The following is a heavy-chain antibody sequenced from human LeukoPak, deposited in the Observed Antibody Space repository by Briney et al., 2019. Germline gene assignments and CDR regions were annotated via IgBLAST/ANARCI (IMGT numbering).Heavy chain of an antibody. Sequence: SETLSLTCTVSGGSISSHYWSWIRQPPGKGLEWMGYIYYGASTNYNPSLKGRVTISVDTSKSQFSLKLSSVTAADTAVYYCARDPYYYGSGSQGFDPWGQGTLVTVSS. CDR2: IYYGAST. CDR1: GGSISSHY. J-gene: IGHJ5*02. V-gene: IGHV4-59*11. CDR3: ARDPYYYGSGSQGFDP. D-gene: IGHD3-10*01.